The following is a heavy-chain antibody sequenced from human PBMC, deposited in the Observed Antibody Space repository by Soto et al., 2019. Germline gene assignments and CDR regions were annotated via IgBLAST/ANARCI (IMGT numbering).Heavy chain of an antibody. CDR3: AKEGGATIFGVVTDAFDI. Sequence: GGSLRLSCAASGFTFSSYAMSWVRQAPGKGLEWVSAISGSGGSTYYADSVKGRFTISRDNSKNTLYLQMNSLRAEDTAVYYCAKEGGATIFGVVTDAFDIWGQGTMVTVSS. CDR2: ISGSGGST. J-gene: IGHJ3*02. V-gene: IGHV3-23*01. CDR1: GFTFSSYA. D-gene: IGHD3-3*01.